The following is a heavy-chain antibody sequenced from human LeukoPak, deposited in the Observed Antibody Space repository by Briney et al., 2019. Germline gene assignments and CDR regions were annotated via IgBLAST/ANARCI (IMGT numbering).Heavy chain of an antibody. CDR3: ARVPNWNDVHYYMDV. CDR1: GFTFDDYV. V-gene: IGHV3-20*04. D-gene: IGHD1-1*01. CDR2: INWNGYST. Sequence: GGSLRLSCAASGFTFDDYVMIWVRQAPGKGLECVSGINWNGYSTTYADSVKGRFTISRDNAKNSLYLQMNSLRAEDTALYYCARVPNWNDVHYYMDVWGKGTTVTVSS. J-gene: IGHJ6*03.